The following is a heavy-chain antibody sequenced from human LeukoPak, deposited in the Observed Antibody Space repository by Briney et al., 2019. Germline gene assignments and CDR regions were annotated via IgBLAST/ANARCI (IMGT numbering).Heavy chain of an antibody. CDR2: ISGSGGST. J-gene: IGHJ4*02. CDR1: GFTFSSYA. V-gene: IGHV3-23*01. Sequence: GGSLRLSCAASGFTFSSYAMSWVRQAPGKGLEWVSAISGSGGSTYYADSVKGRFTISRDNSKDTLYLRMNSLRAEDTAVYYCARGTGKYYFDSWGQGTLVTVSS. CDR3: ARGTGKYYFDS.